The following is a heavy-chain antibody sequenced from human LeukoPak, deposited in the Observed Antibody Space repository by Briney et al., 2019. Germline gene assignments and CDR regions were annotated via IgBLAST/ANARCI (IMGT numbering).Heavy chain of an antibody. D-gene: IGHD2-21*02. CDR3: ARGAYCGGDCYFRFGY. J-gene: IGHJ4*02. Sequence: PGGSLRLSCAASGFTFSSYSMTWVRQAPGKGLEWVSYISSSSSTIYYADSVKGRFTISRDNAKNSLYLQMNSLRDEDTAVYYRARGAYCGGDCYFRFGYWGQGTLVTVSS. CDR2: ISSSSSTI. V-gene: IGHV3-48*02. CDR1: GFTFSSYS.